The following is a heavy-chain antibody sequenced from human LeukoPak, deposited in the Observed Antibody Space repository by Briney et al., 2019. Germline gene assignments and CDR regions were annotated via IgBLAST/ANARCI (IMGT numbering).Heavy chain of an antibody. V-gene: IGHV4-59*01. CDR1: GGSISSYY. CDR3: ARGDGGSYYGAFDI. J-gene: IGHJ3*02. D-gene: IGHD1-26*01. Sequence: PSETLSLTCTVSGGSISSYYWSWIRQPPGKGLEWIGYIYYSGSTNYNPSLKSRVTISVDTSKNQFSLKLSSVTAADTAVYYCARGDGGSYYGAFDIWGQGTMVTVSS. CDR2: IYYSGST.